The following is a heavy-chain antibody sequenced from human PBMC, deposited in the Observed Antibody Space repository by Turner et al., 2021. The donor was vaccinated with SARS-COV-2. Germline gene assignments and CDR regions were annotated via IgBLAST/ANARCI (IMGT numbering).Heavy chain of an antibody. CDR1: GYTFTSHW. J-gene: IGHJ4*02. V-gene: IGHV5-51*03. CDR3: ARRVDSYYGSEYYFDY. Sequence: EVQLVQSGAAVKTPGESLKVSWTGAGYTFTSHWIAWVRQMPGKGLEWMGIMYPGDSDAKYSPSFQGQVIFLVDKSISTAYLQWSSLTASDTAMYYCARRVDSYYGSEYYFDYWGQGTLVTVSS. CDR2: MYPGDSDA. D-gene: IGHD3-10*01.